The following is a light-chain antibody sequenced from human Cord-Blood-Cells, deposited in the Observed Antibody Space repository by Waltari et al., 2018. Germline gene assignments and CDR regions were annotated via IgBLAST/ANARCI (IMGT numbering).Light chain of an antibody. CDR1: QSVSSN. J-gene: IGKJ4*01. CDR2: CAS. CDR3: QQYNNWRLT. V-gene: IGKV3-15*01. Sequence: EIVMTQSPATLSVSPGERATLSCRASQSVSSNLAWYQQKPGQAPRLLIYCASTRATGIPARFSGSGSGTEFTLTISSLQSEDFAVYYCQQYNNWRLTFGGGTKVEIK.